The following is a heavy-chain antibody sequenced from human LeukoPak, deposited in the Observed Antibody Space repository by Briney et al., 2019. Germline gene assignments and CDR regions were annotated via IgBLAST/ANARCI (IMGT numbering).Heavy chain of an antibody. CDR1: GYTFTSYD. J-gene: IGHJ3*02. CDR3: GLTVGYAFDI. Sequence: ASVKVSCKASGYTFTSYDINWVRQATGQGLEWMGWMNPNSGNTGYAQKFQGRVTMTRNTSISAAYMELRSLRSDDTAVYYCGLTVGYAFDIWGQGTMVTVSS. V-gene: IGHV1-8*01. D-gene: IGHD1-14*01. CDR2: MNPNSGNT.